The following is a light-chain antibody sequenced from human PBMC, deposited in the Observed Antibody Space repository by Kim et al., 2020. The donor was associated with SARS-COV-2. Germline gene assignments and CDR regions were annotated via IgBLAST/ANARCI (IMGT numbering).Light chain of an antibody. V-gene: IGKV3-20*01. Sequence: PGERATLYCGASQSITSTYLAWYQQRPGQAPRLLIYGASTRAAGIPDRFSGSGSGTAFTLTISGLEPEDFAVYYCQQYGSSPPALTFGGGTKLEI. J-gene: IGKJ4*01. CDR2: GAS. CDR3: QQYGSSPPALT. CDR1: QSITSTY.